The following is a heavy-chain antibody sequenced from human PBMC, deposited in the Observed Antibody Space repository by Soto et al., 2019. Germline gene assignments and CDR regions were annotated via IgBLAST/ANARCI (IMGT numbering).Heavy chain of an antibody. CDR1: GFTFSSYE. D-gene: IGHD5-18*01. V-gene: IGHV3-48*03. CDR3: ARETNTAMAP. CDR2: ISSSGSTI. Sequence: PGGSLRLSCAASGFTFSSYEMNWVRQAPGKGLEWVSYISSSGSTIYHADSVKGRFTISRDNAKNSLYLQMNSLRAEDTAVYYCARETNTAMAPWGQGTLVTVSS. J-gene: IGHJ5*02.